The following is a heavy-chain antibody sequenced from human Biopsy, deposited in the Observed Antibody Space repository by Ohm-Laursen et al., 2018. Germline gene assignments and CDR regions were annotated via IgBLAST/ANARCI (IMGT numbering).Heavy chain of an antibody. V-gene: IGHV4-59*12. CDR2: IYYSGST. D-gene: IGHD6-19*01. CDR1: GGSISSDY. Sequence: GTLSLTCTVSGGSISSDYWSWIRQTPGKGLEWIGYIYYSGSTNYNPSLKSRVTISVDTPKNQFSLKLSSVTAADTAVYYCARGRLRAVARFDYWGQGTLVTVSS. CDR3: ARGRLRAVARFDY. J-gene: IGHJ4*02.